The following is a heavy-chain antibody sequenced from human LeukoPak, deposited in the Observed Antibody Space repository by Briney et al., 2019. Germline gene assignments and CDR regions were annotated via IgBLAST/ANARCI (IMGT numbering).Heavy chain of an antibody. CDR2: ISSHGSTI. V-gene: IGHV3-48*03. D-gene: IGHD5-18*01. Sequence: GGSLRLSCAASGFTFSSYEMNWARQAPGKGLEWVSYISSHGSTIYYADSVKGRFTISRDNAKNSLYLQMTSLRAEDTAVYYCVRGLGYTYGTELLQYWGQGTLVTVSS. CDR1: GFTFSSYE. J-gene: IGHJ4*02. CDR3: VRGLGYTYGTELLQY.